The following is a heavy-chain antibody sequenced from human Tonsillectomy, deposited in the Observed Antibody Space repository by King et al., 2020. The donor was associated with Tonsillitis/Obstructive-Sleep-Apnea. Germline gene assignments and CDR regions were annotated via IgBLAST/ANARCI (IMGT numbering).Heavy chain of an antibody. J-gene: IGHJ4*02. Sequence: QLQESGPGLVKPSEALSLTCSVSGASISSSTYHWGWIRQPPGKGLEWIGSVYYSGSTYNNPPHKSRVSISVDTSKNQFSLKLTSVTAADTAVYYCARHEAFLGWSFDYWGQGTLVTVSS. V-gene: IGHV4-39*01. CDR2: VYYSGST. CDR1: GASISSSTYH. D-gene: IGHD3-3*01. CDR3: ARHEAFLGWSFDY.